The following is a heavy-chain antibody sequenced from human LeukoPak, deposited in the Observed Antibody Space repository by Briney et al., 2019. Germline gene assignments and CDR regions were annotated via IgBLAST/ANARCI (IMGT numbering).Heavy chain of an antibody. D-gene: IGHD3-22*01. Sequence: SETLSLTCTVSGGSISSGDYYWSWIRQPPGKGLEWIGYIYYSGGTYYNPSLKSRVTISVDTSKNQFSLKLSSVTAADTAVYYCSGGLNYYDSSGYDYWGQGTLVTVSS. CDR3: SGGLNYYDSSGYDY. V-gene: IGHV4-30-4*01. CDR1: GGSISSGDYY. J-gene: IGHJ4*02. CDR2: IYYSGGT.